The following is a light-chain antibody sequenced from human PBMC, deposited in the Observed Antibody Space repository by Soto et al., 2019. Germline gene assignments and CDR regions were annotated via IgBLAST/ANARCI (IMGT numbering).Light chain of an antibody. J-gene: IGLJ1*01. CDR3: SSYTSSSTFI. Sequence: QSALTQPASVSGSPGQSITISCTGASSDVGIYNYVSWHQQHPGKAPKLMIYDVSNRPSGVSNRFSGSKSGNTASLTFSGLQAEDEADYYCSSYTSSSTFIFGTGTKVTVL. CDR2: DVS. V-gene: IGLV2-14*01. CDR1: SSDVGIYNY.